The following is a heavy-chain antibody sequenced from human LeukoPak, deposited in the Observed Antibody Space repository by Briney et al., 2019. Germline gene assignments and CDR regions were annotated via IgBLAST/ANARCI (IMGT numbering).Heavy chain of an antibody. CDR2: IYTSGST. D-gene: IGHD6-13*01. J-gene: IGHJ4*02. CDR1: GGSFSSYS. V-gene: IGHV4-4*07. Sequence: SETLSLACTVSGGSFSSYSWSWIRQPAGKGLEWIGRIYTSGSTNYNPSLKSRVTMSVDTSKNQFSLKLSSVTAADTAVYYCARDYRGSSWYTCMGFDYWGQGTLVTVSS. CDR3: ARDYRGSSWYTCMGFDY.